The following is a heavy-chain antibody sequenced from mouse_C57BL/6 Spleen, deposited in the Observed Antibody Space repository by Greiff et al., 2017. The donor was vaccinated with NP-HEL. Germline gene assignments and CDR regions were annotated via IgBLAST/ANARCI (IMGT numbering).Heavy chain of an antibody. D-gene: IGHD2-1*01. CDR1: GYTFTDYE. CDR2: IDPETGGT. V-gene: IGHV1-15*01. J-gene: IGHJ3*01. CDR3: TRLDGNYVQFAY. Sequence: QVQLQQSGAELVRPGASVTLSCKASGYTFTDYEMHWVKQTPVHGLEWIGAIDPETGGTAYNQKFKGKAILTADKSSSTAYMELRSLTSEDSAVYYCTRLDGNYVQFAYWGQGTLVTVSA.